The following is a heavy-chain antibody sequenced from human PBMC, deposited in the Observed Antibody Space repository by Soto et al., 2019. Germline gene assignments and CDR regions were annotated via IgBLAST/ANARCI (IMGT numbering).Heavy chain of an antibody. Sequence: GGSLRLSCAASGYTFSDYYMSWIRQAPGKGLEWISYIDTSGTKIYYADSVKGRFTITRDNAKNSLYLEMNSLRDEDTAVYYCASALLVVTHPEYFQHWGQGTLVTVSS. CDR1: GYTFSDYY. CDR2: IDTSGTKI. V-gene: IGHV3-11*04. D-gene: IGHD3-22*01. CDR3: ASALLVVTHPEYFQH. J-gene: IGHJ1*01.